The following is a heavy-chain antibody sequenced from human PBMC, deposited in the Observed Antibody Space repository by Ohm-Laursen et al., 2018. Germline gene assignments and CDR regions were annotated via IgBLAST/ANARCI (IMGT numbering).Heavy chain of an antibody. CDR2: ISYDGSNK. D-gene: IGHD2-15*01. CDR3: AKGPYCSGGSCLYYYYGMDV. J-gene: IGHJ6*02. V-gene: IGHV3-30*18. CDR1: GFTFNSYG. Sequence: SLRLSCTAFGFTFNSYGMHWVRQAPGKGLEWVAVISYDGSNKYYADSVKGRFTISRDNSKNTLYLQMNSLRAEDTAVYYCAKGPYCSGGSCLYYYYGMDVWGQGTTVTVSS.